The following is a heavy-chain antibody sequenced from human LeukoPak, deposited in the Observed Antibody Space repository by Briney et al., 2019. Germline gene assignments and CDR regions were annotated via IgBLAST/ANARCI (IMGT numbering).Heavy chain of an antibody. CDR1: GGSIRSSSNY. V-gene: IGHV4-39*07. CDR3: ARDHIRGKDAFDI. J-gene: IGHJ3*02. D-gene: IGHD3-10*01. Sequence: SGTLSLTCSVSGGSIRSSSNYWAWVRQAPGRGPEWIGIINYTGRTYYNASLGSRVTMSVDTSKSQFSLKLDSVTAADTAVYFCARDHIRGKDAFDIWGQGTQVTVS. CDR2: INYTGRT.